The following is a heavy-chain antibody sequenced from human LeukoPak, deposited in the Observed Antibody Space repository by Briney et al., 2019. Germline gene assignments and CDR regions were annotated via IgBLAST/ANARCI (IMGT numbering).Heavy chain of an antibody. CDR3: ARGGSTRADY. CDR1: GFTFSSYW. J-gene: IGHJ4*02. Sequence: GGSLRLSCAASGFTFSSYWMHWVRQAPGKGLVWVSRIHSDGSTTSYADSVKGRFTISRDNANNTLYLQMNSLRAEDMAVYYCARGGSTRADYWGQGTLVTVSS. V-gene: IGHV3-74*01. CDR2: IHSDGSTT. D-gene: IGHD6-13*01.